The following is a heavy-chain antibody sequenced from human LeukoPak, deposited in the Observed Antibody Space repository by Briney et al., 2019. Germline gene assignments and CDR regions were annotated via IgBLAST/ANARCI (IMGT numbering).Heavy chain of an antibody. CDR3: ARPPSRGYSSSFEY. Sequence: GESLKISCKGSGYSFPTYWIAWVRQMPGKGLEWMGIIYPDESNIRYSPSFQGQVTISADKSISTAYLQWSSLKASDTAMYYCARPPSRGYSSSFEYWGQGTLVTVTS. D-gene: IGHD2-2*03. CDR2: IYPDESNI. CDR1: GYSFPTYW. V-gene: IGHV5-51*01. J-gene: IGHJ4*02.